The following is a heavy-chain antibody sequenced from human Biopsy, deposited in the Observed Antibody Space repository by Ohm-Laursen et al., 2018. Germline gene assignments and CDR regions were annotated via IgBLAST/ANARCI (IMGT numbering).Heavy chain of an antibody. CDR2: IYYSWTT. Sequence: SQTLSPTCTVSGGSVRSPDHRWNWVRRAPGKGLEWIGNIYYSWTTFYSPSLRGRVTMDLDRSKNQFSLTLRSVTSADTAVYFCARAYFYGVGTSNYFFDSWGQGALVTVSS. CDR1: GGSVRSPDHR. D-gene: IGHD3-10*01. CDR3: ARAYFYGVGTSNYFFDS. V-gene: IGHV4-30-4*01. J-gene: IGHJ4*02.